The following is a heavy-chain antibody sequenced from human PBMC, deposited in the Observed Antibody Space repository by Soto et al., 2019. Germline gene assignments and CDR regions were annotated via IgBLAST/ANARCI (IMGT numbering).Heavy chain of an antibody. J-gene: IGHJ5*02. CDR2: ISNYNGDT. V-gene: IGHV1-18*04. CDR3: ARGDSTGSPTGWFDP. CDR1: GYTFTRYS. D-gene: IGHD6-19*01. Sequence: ASVKVSCKAPGYTFTRYSINWGRQAPGQGLEWVGWISNYNGDTKYAEKFQGRVTLTTDTSTTTTYMDLRSLTSDDTAVYFCARGDSTGSPTGWFDPRGQGTLVTVSS.